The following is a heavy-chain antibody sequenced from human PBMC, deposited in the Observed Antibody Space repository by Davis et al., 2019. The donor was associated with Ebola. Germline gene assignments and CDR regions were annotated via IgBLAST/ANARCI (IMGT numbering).Heavy chain of an antibody. CDR1: GYTFTNYY. CDR3: TTPGGQDSGYDVFDI. J-gene: IGHJ3*02. V-gene: IGHV1-46*01. CDR2: INPNAGMT. Sequence: ASVKVSCKASGYTFTNYYMHWVRQAPGQGLEWMGLINPNAGMTIYAQKFQGRVTVTRDTSTTTVYMDLRSLRSEDTALYYCTTPGGQDSGYDVFDIWGQGTMVTVSS. D-gene: IGHD5-12*01.